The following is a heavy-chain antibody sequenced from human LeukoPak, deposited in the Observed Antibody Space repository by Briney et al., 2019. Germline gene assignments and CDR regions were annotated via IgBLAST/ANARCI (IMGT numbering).Heavy chain of an antibody. CDR2: IDPSDSYT. D-gene: IGHD2-2*01. J-gene: IGHJ5*02. CDR1: GYSFISYW. V-gene: IGHV5-10-1*01. Sequence: GESLKISCQGSGYSFISYWISWVRQMPGKGLEWMGRIDPSDSYTKYSPSFQGHVTISVDKSISTAYLQWSSLKASDTAMYYCARGSIPLHWFDPWGQGTLVTVSS. CDR3: ARGSIPLHWFDP.